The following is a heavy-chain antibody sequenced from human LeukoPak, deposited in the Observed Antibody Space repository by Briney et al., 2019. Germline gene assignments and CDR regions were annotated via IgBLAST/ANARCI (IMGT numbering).Heavy chain of an antibody. D-gene: IGHD3-22*01. J-gene: IGHJ4*02. CDR3: AVWGYYYDSSGYYYSY. CDR1: GFTFDDYA. CDR2: ISWNSGSI. Sequence: PGRSLRLSCAASGFTFDDYAMHWVRQGPGKGLEWVSGISWNSGSIGYADSVKGRFTISRDNAKNSLYLQMNSLRAEDTALYYCAVWGYYYDSSGYYYSYWGQGTLVTVSS. V-gene: IGHV3-9*01.